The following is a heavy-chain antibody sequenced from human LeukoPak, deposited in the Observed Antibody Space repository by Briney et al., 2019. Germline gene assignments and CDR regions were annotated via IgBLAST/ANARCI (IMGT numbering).Heavy chain of an antibody. CDR2: INPSGGST. J-gene: IGHJ4*02. Sequence: ASVKVSCKASGYTSTSYYIHWVRQAPGQGLEWMGIINPSGGSTSYAQKFQGRVTMTRDTSTSTVYMELSSLRFDDTAVYYCARGTMAAAVEYFDYWGQGTLDTVSS. D-gene: IGHD6-13*01. V-gene: IGHV1-46*01. CDR1: GYTSTSYY. CDR3: ARGTMAAAVEYFDY.